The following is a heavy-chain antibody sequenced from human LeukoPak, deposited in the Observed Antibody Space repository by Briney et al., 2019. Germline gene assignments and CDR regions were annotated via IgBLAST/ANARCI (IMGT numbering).Heavy chain of an antibody. D-gene: IGHD1-1*01. J-gene: IGHJ6*02. CDR2: INPGDSDT. Sequence: GESLKISCKASGYTFTSNWIAWLRQMPGKGLEGMGVINPGDSDTRYSPSFQGQVTISADKSTSPAYLQWSSLNASDTAMYYCARRAGMTGYAYYGMDVWGQGTTVTVSS. CDR3: ARRAGMTGYAYYGMDV. CDR1: GYTFTSNW. V-gene: IGHV5-51*01.